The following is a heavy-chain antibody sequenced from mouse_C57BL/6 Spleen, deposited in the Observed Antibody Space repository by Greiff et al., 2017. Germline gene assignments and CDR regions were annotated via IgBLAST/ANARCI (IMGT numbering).Heavy chain of an antibody. CDR3: ARDGNNSGSNDY. CDR2: SRIKANDYTT. D-gene: IGHD1-1*01. CDR1: GFTFSDFY. V-gene: IGHV7-1*01. Sequence: EVQGVESGGGLVQSGRSLRLSCATSGFTFSDFYMEWVRQAPGKGLEWIAASRIKANDYTTEYSASVKGRFIVSRDTSQSNLYLQMIALGAEDTDICSSARDGNNSGSNDYWGQGTLVTVSA. J-gene: IGHJ3*01.